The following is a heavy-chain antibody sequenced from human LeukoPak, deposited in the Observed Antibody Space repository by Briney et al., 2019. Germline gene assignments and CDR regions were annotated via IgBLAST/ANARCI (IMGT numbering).Heavy chain of an antibody. CDR1: GYSISTGYC. V-gene: IGHV4-38-2*02. CDR2: ICHSGNI. J-gene: IGHJ4*02. D-gene: IGHD2-15*01. CDR3: ARDGGYCSGGSCYSDF. Sequence: PSDTLSLTCTVSGYSISTGYCWAWIRPPPGKRLEWIGSICHSGNIYYNPSLKSRVTLPLDTSRNQFALKLTSVTAADTAVYFCARDGGYCSGGSCYSDFWGRGTLVTVSS.